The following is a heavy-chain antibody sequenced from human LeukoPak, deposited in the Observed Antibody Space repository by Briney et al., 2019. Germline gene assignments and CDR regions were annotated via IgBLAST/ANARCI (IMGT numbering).Heavy chain of an antibody. CDR3: AKDCGDGGNRDY. D-gene: IGHD4-23*01. J-gene: IGHJ4*02. CDR1: GYTFTSYG. Sequence: ASVKVSCKASGYTFTSYGISWVRQAPGQGLEWMGRISAYNGNTNYAQKLQGRVTMTRDTSTSTVYMELSSLRSEDTAMYYCAKDCGDGGNRDYWGQGTLVTVSS. CDR2: ISAYNGNT. V-gene: IGHV1-18*01.